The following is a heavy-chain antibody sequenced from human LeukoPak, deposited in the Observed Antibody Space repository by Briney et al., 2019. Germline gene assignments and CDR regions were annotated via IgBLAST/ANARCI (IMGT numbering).Heavy chain of an antibody. V-gene: IGHV1-69*01. CDR3: DTYYYDSSGYVRFDY. CDR1: GGTFSSYA. D-gene: IGHD3-22*01. CDR2: IIPIFGTS. Sequence: SVKVSCKASGGTFSSYAISWVRQAPGQGLEWMGGIIPIFGTSNYVKKFKGRVTITADESTSPAYMELSSLRSEEPAVYYCDTYYYDSSGYVRFDYWGEGTLVTVSS. J-gene: IGHJ4*02.